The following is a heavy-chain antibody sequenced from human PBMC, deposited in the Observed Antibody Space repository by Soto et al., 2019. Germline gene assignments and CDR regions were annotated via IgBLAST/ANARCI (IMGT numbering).Heavy chain of an antibody. Sequence: QVQLQESGPGLVKPSETLSLTCTVSGGSLSRYFWSWIRQPPGKGLEWIGYIYYSGSTNYNPSLKGRVTISVDTSKNQFSLNLRSATAADTAVYYCAREAVKDDFWSGYYSPHYYYDLDVWGKGTTVTVSS. CDR3: AREAVKDDFWSGYYSPHYYYDLDV. V-gene: IGHV4-59*01. CDR1: GGSLSRYF. D-gene: IGHD3-3*01. J-gene: IGHJ6*03. CDR2: IYYSGST.